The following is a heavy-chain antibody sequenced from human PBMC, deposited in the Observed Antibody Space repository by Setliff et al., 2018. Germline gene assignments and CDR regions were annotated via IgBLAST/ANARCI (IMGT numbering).Heavy chain of an antibody. CDR1: GFTFSTFA. J-gene: IGHJ3*02. CDR2: ISGSGGAT. Sequence: GGSLRLSCEATGFTFSTFAIHWVRQAPGKGLEWVSAISGSGGATYYTDSVKGRFTISRDNSKNTVYVQMDSLRADDTAVYYCAKVHPTPYSIYALDIWGQGTMVTVSS. D-gene: IGHD1-26*01. CDR3: AKVHPTPYSIYALDI. V-gene: IGHV3-23*01.